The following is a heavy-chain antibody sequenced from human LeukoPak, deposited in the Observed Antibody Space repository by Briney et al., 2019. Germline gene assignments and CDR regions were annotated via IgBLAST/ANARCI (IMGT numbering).Heavy chain of an antibody. CDR3: ARGLDIVATITSYYDSSGYHDY. CDR2: ISYDGSNK. Sequence: GGSLRLSCAASGFTFSSYAMHCVRQAPGKGLEWVAVISYDGSNKYYADSVKGRFTISRDNSKNTLYLQMNSLRAEDTAVYCCARGLDIVATITSYYDSSGYHDYWGQGTLVTVSS. D-gene: IGHD3-22*01. V-gene: IGHV3-30*04. J-gene: IGHJ4*02. CDR1: GFTFSSYA.